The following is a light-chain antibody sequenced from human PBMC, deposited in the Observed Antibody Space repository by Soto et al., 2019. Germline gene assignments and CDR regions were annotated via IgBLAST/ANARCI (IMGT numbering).Light chain of an antibody. Sequence: QSALAQPASVSGSPGQSITISCTVTSSDVGAYNYVSWYQQHPGKAPKLMIYEVSNRPSGVSNRFSGSKSGNTASLTISGLQAEDEADYYCSSYTSSSPYVFGTGTKVTVL. CDR2: EVS. V-gene: IGLV2-14*01. CDR1: SSDVGAYNY. CDR3: SSYTSSSPYV. J-gene: IGLJ1*01.